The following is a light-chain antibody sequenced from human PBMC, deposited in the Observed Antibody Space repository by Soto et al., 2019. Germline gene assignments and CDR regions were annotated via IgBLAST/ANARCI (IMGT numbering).Light chain of an antibody. V-gene: IGKV3-15*01. CDR2: GAS. CDR1: QSMGSN. CDR3: QQYNSYSPT. J-gene: IGKJ1*01. Sequence: EIVMTQSPATMSVSPGERATLSCRASQSMGSNVAWYQQKPGQAPRLLIYGASTRAAGIPARFSGSGSGTEFTLTISSLHPDDFATYYCQQYNSYSPTFGQGTRVEIK.